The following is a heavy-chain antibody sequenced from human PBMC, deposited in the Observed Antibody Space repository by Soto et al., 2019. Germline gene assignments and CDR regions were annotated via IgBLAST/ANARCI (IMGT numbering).Heavy chain of an antibody. Sequence: SETLSLTCAVYGGSFSSYYWSWIRQPPGKGLEWIGQINHYGSTDYNPSLKSRVTISVDTSKNHFSLRLSSVTAADTAMYYCATRCSSTSCYYTFDPWGQGTLVTVSS. CDR3: ATRCSSTSCYYTFDP. D-gene: IGHD2-2*01. CDR2: INHYGST. CDR1: GGSFSSYY. J-gene: IGHJ5*02. V-gene: IGHV4-34*01.